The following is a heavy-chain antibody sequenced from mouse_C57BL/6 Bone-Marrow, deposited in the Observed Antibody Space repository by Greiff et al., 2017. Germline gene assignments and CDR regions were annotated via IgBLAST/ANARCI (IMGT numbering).Heavy chain of an antibody. Sequence: VKLQQPGAELVKPGASVKLSCKASGYTFTSYWMQWVKQRPGRGLEWIGEIDPSGSYTNYNQKFKGKATLTVDTSSSPAYMQLSSLTSEDSAVYYCARRTPLDYGGQGTTLTVSS. CDR2: IDPSGSYT. CDR1: GYTFTSYW. V-gene: IGHV1-50*01. CDR3: ARRTPLDY. J-gene: IGHJ2*01. D-gene: IGHD3-3*01.